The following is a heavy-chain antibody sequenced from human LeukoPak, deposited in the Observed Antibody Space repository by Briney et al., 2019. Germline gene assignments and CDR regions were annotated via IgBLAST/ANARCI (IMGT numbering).Heavy chain of an antibody. CDR2: IIPIFGTV. CDR3: ARSFWSAQGDYYYYMDV. Sequence: SVKVSCKASGGTFSSYAISWVRQAPGQGLEWMGRIIPIFGTVNYAQKFQGRVTITTDESTSTAYMELSSLRSEDTAVYYCARSFWSAQGDYYYYMDVWGKGTTVTVSS. CDR1: GGTFSSYA. V-gene: IGHV1-69*05. D-gene: IGHD3-3*01. J-gene: IGHJ6*03.